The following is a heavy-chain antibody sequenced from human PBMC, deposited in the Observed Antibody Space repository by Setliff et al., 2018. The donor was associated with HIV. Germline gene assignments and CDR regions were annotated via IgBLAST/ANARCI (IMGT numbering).Heavy chain of an antibody. D-gene: IGHD3-3*01. CDR3: TRVGKLQFLEWLFGNDY. Sequence: GESLKISCSASGFTFGDYAMSWVRQAPGRGLEWVGFIRGKTYGGTTEYAASLKGRFTISRDDSKSIVYLQMNSLKTEDTAVYYCTRVGKLQFLEWLFGNDYWGQGTLVTVSS. J-gene: IGHJ4*02. CDR1: GFTFGDYA. CDR2: IRGKTYGGTT. V-gene: IGHV3-49*04.